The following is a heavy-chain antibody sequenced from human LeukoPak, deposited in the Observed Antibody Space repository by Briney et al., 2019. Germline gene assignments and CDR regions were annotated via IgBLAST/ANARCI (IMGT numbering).Heavy chain of an antibody. D-gene: IGHD3-3*01. CDR1: GFTFDDYA. J-gene: IGHJ4*02. CDR2: ISWNRGSI. Sequence: GGSLRLSCAASGFTFDDYAMHWVRQAPGKGLEWVSGISWNRGSIGYADSVKGRFTISRDNAKNSLYLQMNSLRAEDTAVYYCARDELRGYYDFDYWGQGTLVTVSS. V-gene: IGHV3-9*01. CDR3: ARDELRGYYDFDY.